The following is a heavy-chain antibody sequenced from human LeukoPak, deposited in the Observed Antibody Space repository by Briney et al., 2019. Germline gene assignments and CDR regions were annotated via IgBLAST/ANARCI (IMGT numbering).Heavy chain of an antibody. J-gene: IGHJ4*02. D-gene: IGHD6-13*01. V-gene: IGHV1-46*01. CDR2: INPSGGST. CDR1: GYTFTSYY. Sequence: ASVKVSCKASGYTFTSYYMHWVRQAPGQGLEWMGIINPSGGSTSYAQKFQGRVTMTRDMSTSTAYMELRSLRSDDTAVYYCARDLRRGSSSWYASGGDYWGQGTLVTVSS. CDR3: ARDLRRGSSSWYASGGDY.